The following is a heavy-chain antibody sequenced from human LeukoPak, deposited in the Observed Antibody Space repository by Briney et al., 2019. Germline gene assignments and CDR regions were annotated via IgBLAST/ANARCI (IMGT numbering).Heavy chain of an antibody. CDR3: ARDGLVGATLPDAFDI. J-gene: IGHJ3*02. CDR2: ISSSSSYI. CDR1: GFTFSSYS. D-gene: IGHD1-26*01. V-gene: IGHV3-21*01. Sequence: GGSLRLSCAASGFTFSSYSMNWVRQAPGKGLEWVSSISSSSSYIYYADSVKGRFTISRDNAKNSLYLQMNSLRAEDTAVYYCARDGLVGATLPDAFDIWGQGTMVTVSS.